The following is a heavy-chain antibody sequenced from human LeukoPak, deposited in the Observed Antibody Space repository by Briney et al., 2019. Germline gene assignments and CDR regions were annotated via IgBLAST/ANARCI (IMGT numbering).Heavy chain of an antibody. CDR2: IYPGGSET. D-gene: IGHD5-24*01. Sequence: GESLKISSKGLRYSFSTYWNAWVRQRPGKGLEWIGIIYPGGSETRYDPSFQGQVTISADTSTSTAYLQWSSLRASDTAMYYCARASRDGYNQNFDHWGQGTQVTVSS. CDR3: ARASRDGYNQNFDH. V-gene: IGHV5-51*01. J-gene: IGHJ4*02. CDR1: RYSFSTYW.